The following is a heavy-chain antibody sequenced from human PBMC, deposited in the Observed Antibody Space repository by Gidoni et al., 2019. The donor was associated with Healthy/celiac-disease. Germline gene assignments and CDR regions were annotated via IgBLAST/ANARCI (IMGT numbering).Heavy chain of an antibody. CDR3: ARVDSYYDSSGYSDY. V-gene: IGHV3-21*01. D-gene: IGHD3-22*01. Sequence: EVQLVESGGGLVKPGGSLRLSCAASGFPFSSSSMNWVRQAPGKGLEWVSSISSSSSYIYYADSVKGRFTISRDNAKNSLYLQMNSLRAEDTAVYYCARVDSYYDSSGYSDYWGQGTLVTVSS. CDR2: ISSSSSYI. J-gene: IGHJ4*02. CDR1: GFPFSSSS.